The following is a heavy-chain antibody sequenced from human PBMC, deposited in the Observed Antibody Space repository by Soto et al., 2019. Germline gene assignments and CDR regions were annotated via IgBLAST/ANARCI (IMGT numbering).Heavy chain of an antibody. J-gene: IGHJ6*02. CDR1: GYTLTELS. Sequence: ASVKVSCKVSGYTLTELSMHWVRQAPGKGLEWMGGFDPEDGETIYAQKFQGRVTMTEDTSTDTAYMELSSLRSEDTAVYYCATKSNYYGSGSYLYYGMDVWGQGTTVTVSS. CDR2: FDPEDGET. D-gene: IGHD3-10*01. V-gene: IGHV1-24*01. CDR3: ATKSNYYGSGSYLYYGMDV.